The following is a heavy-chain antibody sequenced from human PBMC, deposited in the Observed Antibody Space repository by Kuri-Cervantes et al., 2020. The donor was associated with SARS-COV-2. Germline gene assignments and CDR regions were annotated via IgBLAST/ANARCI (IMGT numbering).Heavy chain of an antibody. J-gene: IGHJ4*02. Sequence: GESLKISCTASGFIFSDYYMTWIRQAPGKGLEWVAFIRYDGSNKYYADSVKGRFTISRDNSKNTLYLQMNSLRAEDTAVYYCAKEGILEWLSFDYWGQGTLVTVSS. D-gene: IGHD3-3*01. CDR2: IRYDGSNK. CDR3: AKEGILEWLSFDY. CDR1: GFIFSDYY. V-gene: IGHV3-30*02.